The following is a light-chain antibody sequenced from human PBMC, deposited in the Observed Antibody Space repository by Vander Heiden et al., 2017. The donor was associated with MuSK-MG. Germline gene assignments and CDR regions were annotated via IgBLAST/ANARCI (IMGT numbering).Light chain of an antibody. CDR1: QSVSIN. CDR3: QQYNNWPKT. CDR2: GAS. J-gene: IGKJ1*01. V-gene: IGKV3-15*01. Sequence: EIVMTQSPATLSVSPGERVPLPCRTSQSVSINLAWYQQKPGQAPRLLIYGASTRVTDIPARFSGSGSGTEFTLTISSLQSEDFAVYYCQQYNNWPKTFGQGTKVEIK.